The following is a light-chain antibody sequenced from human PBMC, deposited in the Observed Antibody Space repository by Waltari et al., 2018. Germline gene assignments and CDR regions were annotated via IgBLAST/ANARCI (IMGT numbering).Light chain of an antibody. CDR3: QTGGHGTWV. CDR2: VNSDGSH. Sequence: QLVLTQSPSASASLGASVKLTCTLSSGHSSNVIAWLQQRPEKGPRYLMKVNSDGSHNKGDEIPDRFSGSSSGAERYLTISSLQSEDEGDYYCQTGGHGTWVFGGGTKLNVL. CDR1: SGHSSNV. J-gene: IGLJ3*02. V-gene: IGLV4-69*01.